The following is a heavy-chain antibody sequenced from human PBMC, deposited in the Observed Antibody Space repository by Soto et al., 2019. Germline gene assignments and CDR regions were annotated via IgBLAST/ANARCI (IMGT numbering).Heavy chain of an antibody. D-gene: IGHD6-13*01. CDR3: ARTEVPESSSWNPCDP. J-gene: IGHJ5*02. V-gene: IGHV4-30-4*01. CDR1: GGSISSGDYY. Sequence: SETLSLTCTVSGGSISSGDYYWSWSRQPPGKGLEWIGYIYYSGSTYYNPSLKSRVTISVDTSKNQFSLKLSSVAAADTAVYYCARTEVPESSSWNPCDPWGQGTLVTVSS. CDR2: IYYSGST.